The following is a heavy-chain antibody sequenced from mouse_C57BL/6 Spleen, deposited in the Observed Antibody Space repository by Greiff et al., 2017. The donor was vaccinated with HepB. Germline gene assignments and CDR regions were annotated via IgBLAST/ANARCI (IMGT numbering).Heavy chain of an antibody. Sequence: VQLQQSGAELVKPGASVKISCKASGYAFSSYWMNWVKQRPGKGLEWIGQIYPGDGDTNYNGKFKGKATLTADKSSSTAYMQLSSLTSEDSAVYFGARRGDGKGAMDYWGQGTSVTVSS. CDR3: ARRGDGKGAMDY. CDR2: IYPGDGDT. J-gene: IGHJ4*01. CDR1: GYAFSSYW. V-gene: IGHV1-80*01. D-gene: IGHD2-3*01.